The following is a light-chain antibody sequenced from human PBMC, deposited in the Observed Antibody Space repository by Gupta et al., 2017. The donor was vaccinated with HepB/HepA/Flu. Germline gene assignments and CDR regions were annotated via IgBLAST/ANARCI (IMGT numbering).Light chain of an antibody. J-gene: IGKJ4*01. V-gene: IGKV2-28*01. CDR2: LGS. CDR3: MQALQTPLT. CDR1: QSLLYSNGYNY. Sequence: DIVMTQSPLSLPVTPGEPASISCRSSQSLLYSNGYNYLDWYLQKPGQSPQLLIYLGSNRASGVPDRFSGSGSGTNFTLRIRRVEAEDVGVYYCMQALQTPLTFCLGTKVEIK.